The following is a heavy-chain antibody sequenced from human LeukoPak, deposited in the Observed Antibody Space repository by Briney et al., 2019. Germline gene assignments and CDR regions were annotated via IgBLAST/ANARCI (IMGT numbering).Heavy chain of an antibody. CDR2: ISYDGSNK. CDR3: AKLSVYYDSSGYYYFDY. V-gene: IGHV3-30-3*02. Sequence: PGGSLRLSCAASGFTFSSYAMHWVRQAPGKGLEWVAVISYDGSNKYYADSVKGRFTISRDNSKNMLYLQMNSLRAEDTAVYYCAKLSVYYDSSGYYYFDYWGQGTLVTVSS. J-gene: IGHJ4*02. CDR1: GFTFSSYA. D-gene: IGHD3-22*01.